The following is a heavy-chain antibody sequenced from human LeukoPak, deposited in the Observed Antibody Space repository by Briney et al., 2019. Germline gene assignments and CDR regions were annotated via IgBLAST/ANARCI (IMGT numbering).Heavy chain of an antibody. V-gene: IGHV4-61*02. CDR2: IYTSGST. CDR3: AREGSSSWYGPYYYMDV. Sequence: SETLSLTCTVSGGSISSGSYYWSWIRQPAGKGLEWIGRIYTSGSTNYNPSLKSRVTISVDTSKNQFSLKLSSVTAADTAVYYCAREGSSSWYGPYYYMDVWGKGTTVTVSS. J-gene: IGHJ6*03. CDR1: GGSISSGSYY. D-gene: IGHD6-13*01.